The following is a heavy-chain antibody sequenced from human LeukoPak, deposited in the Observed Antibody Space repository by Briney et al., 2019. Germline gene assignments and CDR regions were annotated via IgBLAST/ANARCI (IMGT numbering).Heavy chain of an antibody. V-gene: IGHV1-69*05. CDR1: GGTFSSYA. D-gene: IGHD6-13*01. CDR2: IIPIFGTA. J-gene: IGHJ6*03. Sequence: ASVKVSCKASGGTFSSYAISWVRQAPGQGLEWMGGIIPIFGTANYAQKFQGRVTMTTDTSTSTAYMELRSLRSDDTAVYYCARDQAAAQYYYYYYMDVWGKGTTVTISS. CDR3: ARDQAAAQYYYYYYMDV.